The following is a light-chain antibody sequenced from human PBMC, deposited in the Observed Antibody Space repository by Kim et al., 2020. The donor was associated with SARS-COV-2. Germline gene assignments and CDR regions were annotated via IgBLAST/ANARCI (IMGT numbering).Light chain of an antibody. V-gene: IGLV1-44*01. Sequence: QSVLTQPPSASGTPGQRVTISCSGSSSDIGTFPVNWYQQLPGTAPRLLIYNNNQRPSGVPDRFSGSKSGTSASLDISGLQSADEADYYCAAWDDSLNGYVVFGGGTQLTVL. CDR3: AAWDDSLNGYVV. CDR1: SSDIGTFP. J-gene: IGLJ2*01. CDR2: NNN.